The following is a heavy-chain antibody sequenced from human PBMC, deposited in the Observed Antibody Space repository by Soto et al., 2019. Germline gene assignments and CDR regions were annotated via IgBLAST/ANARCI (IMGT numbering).Heavy chain of an antibody. CDR2: ISAHNGNT. CDR3: ARGRDGDY. CDR1: GYTFTSYG. J-gene: IGHJ4*02. D-gene: IGHD6-6*01. V-gene: IGHV1-18*01. Sequence: QVHLVQSGAEVKKPGASVKVSCKASGYTFTSYGITWVRQAPGQGLEWMGWISAHNGNTDYAQKLQGRVIVTRDASTSPAHMGLRSLRSDDTAVYYCARGRDGDYRGQGALVTVSS.